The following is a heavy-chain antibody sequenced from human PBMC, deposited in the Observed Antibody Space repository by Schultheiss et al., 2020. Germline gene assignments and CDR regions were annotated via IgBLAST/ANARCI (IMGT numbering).Heavy chain of an antibody. V-gene: IGHV3-23*01. J-gene: IGHJ6*03. CDR2: ISGSGGST. CDR3: ARLNSNPQVINYYYYMDV. CDR1: GFTFSSYA. D-gene: IGHD4-11*01. Sequence: GASLKISCAASGFTFSSYAMSWVRQAPGKGLEWVSAISGSGGSTYYADSVKGRFTISRDNSKNTLYLQMNSLRAEDTAVYYCARLNSNPQVINYYYYMDVWGKGTTVTVSS.